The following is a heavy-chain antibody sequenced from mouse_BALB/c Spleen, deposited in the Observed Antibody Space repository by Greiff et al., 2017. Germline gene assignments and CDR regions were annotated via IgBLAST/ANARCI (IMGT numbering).Heavy chain of an antibody. CDR1: GFTFSSFG. D-gene: IGHD2-1*01. CDR3: ARGGIYYGNYFDY. J-gene: IGHJ2*01. V-gene: IGHV5-17*02. CDR2: ISSGSSTI. Sequence: EVKLMASGGGLVQPGGSRKLSCAASGFTFSSFGMHWVRQAPEKGLEWVAYISSGSSTIYYADTVKGRFTISRDNPKNTLFLQMTSLRSEDTAMYYCARGGIYYGNYFDYWGQGTTLTVSS.